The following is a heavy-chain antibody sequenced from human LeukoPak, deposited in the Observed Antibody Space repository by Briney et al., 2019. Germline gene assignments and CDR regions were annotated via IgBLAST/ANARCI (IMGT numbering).Heavy chain of an antibody. CDR3: ARSPDILTGENFGY. CDR1: GYTFTSYG. J-gene: IGHJ4*02. V-gene: IGHV1-2*02. Sequence: ASVKVSCKASGYTFTSYGISWVRQAPGQGLEWMGWINPNSGGTNYAQKFYARVTMTRDTSISTAYMELSRLRSDDTAVFYCARSPDILTGENFGYWGQGTLVTVSS. D-gene: IGHD3-9*01. CDR2: INPNSGGT.